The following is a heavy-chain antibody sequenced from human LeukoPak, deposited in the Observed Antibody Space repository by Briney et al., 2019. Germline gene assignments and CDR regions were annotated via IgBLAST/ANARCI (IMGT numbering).Heavy chain of an antibody. D-gene: IGHD5-18*01. J-gene: IGHJ4*02. CDR3: ARVLGAHRYGSIDH. CDR1: GYTFTTYY. CDR2: INPSSGST. Sequence: ASVKVSCKASGYTFTTYYMHWVRQAPGQGLEWMGIINPSSGSTSYAQKFQGRVTMTRDASTSTVYMELSSLRSEDTAIYYCARVLGAHRYGSIDHWGQGTLVTVSS. V-gene: IGHV1-46*01.